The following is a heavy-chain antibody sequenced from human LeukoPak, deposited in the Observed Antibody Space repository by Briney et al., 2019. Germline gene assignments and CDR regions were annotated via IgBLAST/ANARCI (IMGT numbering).Heavy chain of an antibody. CDR2: INHSGST. D-gene: IGHD3-9*01. J-gene: IGHJ4*02. V-gene: IGHV4-34*01. Sequence: SETLSLTCAVYGGSFSGYYWSWIRQPPGKGLEWIGEINHSGSTNYNPSLKSRVTISVDTSKNQFSLKLSSVTAADTAVYYCARMGILTGYCRYFDYWGQGTLVTVSS. CDR1: GGSFSGYY. CDR3: ARMGILTGYCRYFDY.